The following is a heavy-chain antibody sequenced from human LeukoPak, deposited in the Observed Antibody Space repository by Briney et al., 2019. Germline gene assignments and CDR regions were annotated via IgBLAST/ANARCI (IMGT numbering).Heavy chain of an antibody. CDR1: GFAFTNAW. V-gene: IGHV3-15*07. Sequence: GGSLRLSCAASGFAFTNAWMNWVRQAPGKGLEWVGRIKSKTDGGTADYAAPVKGRFTISRDDSKNTLYLQMNSLKTEDTAVYYCTTADSSGRFLIDYWGREPWSPSPQ. D-gene: IGHD3-22*01. CDR2: IKSKTDGGTA. J-gene: IGHJ4*02. CDR3: TTADSSGRFLIDY.